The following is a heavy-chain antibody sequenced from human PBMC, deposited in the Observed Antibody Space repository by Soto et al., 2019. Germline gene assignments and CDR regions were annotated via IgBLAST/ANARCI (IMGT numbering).Heavy chain of an antibody. CDR2: ISYDGSNK. CDR1: GFTFSSYA. J-gene: IGHJ6*01. V-gene: IGHV3-30-3*01. Sequence: QVQLVESGGGVVQPGRSLRLSCAASGFTFSSYAMHWVRQAPGKGLEWVAVISYDGSNKYYADSVKGRFTISRDNSKNTLYLQMNSLRAEDTAVYYCARGGGSGTTDYYYGMDVW. CDR3: ARGGGSGTTDYYYGMDV. D-gene: IGHD1-26*01.